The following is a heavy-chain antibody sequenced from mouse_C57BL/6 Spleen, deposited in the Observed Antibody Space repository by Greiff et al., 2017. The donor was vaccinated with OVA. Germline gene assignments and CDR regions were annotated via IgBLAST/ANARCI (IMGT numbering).Heavy chain of an antibody. CDR1: GYTFTSSW. CDR3: ARVDYGSSYVKYFDV. V-gene: IGHV1-64*01. D-gene: IGHD1-1*01. J-gene: IGHJ1*03. Sequence: QVQLQQPGAELVKPGASVKLSCKASGYTFTSSWMHWVKQRPGQGLEWIGMIHPNSGSTNYNEKFKSKATLTVDKSSSTAYMQLSSLTSEDSAVYYCARVDYGSSYVKYFDVWGTGTTVTVSS. CDR2: IHPNSGST.